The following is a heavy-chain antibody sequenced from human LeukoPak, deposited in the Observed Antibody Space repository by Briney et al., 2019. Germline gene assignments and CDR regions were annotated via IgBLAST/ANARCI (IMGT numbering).Heavy chain of an antibody. J-gene: IGHJ6*04. CDR1: GFTFSSYE. CDR3: AELGITMIGGV. V-gene: IGHV3-48*03. D-gene: IGHD3-10*02. CDR2: ISSSGSTI. Sequence: GGSLRLSCAASGFTFSSYEMNWIRQAPGKGLGWVSYISSSGSTIYYADSVKGRFTISRDNAKNSLYLQMNSLRAEDTAVYYCAELGITMIGGVWGKGTTVTISS.